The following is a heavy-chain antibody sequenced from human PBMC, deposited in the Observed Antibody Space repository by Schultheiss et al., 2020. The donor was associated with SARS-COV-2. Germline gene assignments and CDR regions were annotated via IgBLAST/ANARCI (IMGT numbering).Heavy chain of an antibody. CDR3: ARAGSGWNAFDL. J-gene: IGHJ3*01. CDR2: INSDGSST. V-gene: IGHV3-74*01. D-gene: IGHD6-19*01. CDR1: GFTFSSYW. Sequence: GGSLRLSCAASGFTFSSYWMHWVRQAPGKGLAWVSRINSDGSSTSYADSVKGRFTISRDNARNSLYLQMDSLRVEDAAVYYCARAGSGWNAFDLWGQGTMVTVSS.